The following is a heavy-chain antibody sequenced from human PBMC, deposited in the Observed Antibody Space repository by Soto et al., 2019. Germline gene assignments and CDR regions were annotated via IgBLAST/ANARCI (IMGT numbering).Heavy chain of an antibody. V-gene: IGHV4-39*01. CDR2: IYYSGST. Sequence: SETLSLTCTVSGGSISSSSYYWGWIRQPPGKGLEWIGSIYYSGSTYYNPSLKSRVTISVDTSKNQFSLKLSSVTAADTAVYYCARRSSDFDYWGQGTLVTVSS. CDR3: ARRSSDFDY. J-gene: IGHJ4*02. D-gene: IGHD6-13*01. CDR1: GGSISSSSYY.